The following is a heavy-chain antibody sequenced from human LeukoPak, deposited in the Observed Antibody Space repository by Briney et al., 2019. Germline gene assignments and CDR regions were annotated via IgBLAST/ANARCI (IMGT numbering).Heavy chain of an antibody. CDR1: GFTFSSYA. D-gene: IGHD2-15*01. J-gene: IGHJ6*02. V-gene: IGHV3-23*01. CDR2: ISGSGGST. CDR3: ARDGGWGIVVVVAGVYYGMDV. Sequence: GGSLRLSCAASGFTFSSYAMSWVRQAPGKGLEWVSAISGSGGSTYYADSVKGRFTISRDNSKSTLYLRMNSLRAEDTAVYYCARDGGWGIVVVVAGVYYGMDVWGQGTTVTVSS.